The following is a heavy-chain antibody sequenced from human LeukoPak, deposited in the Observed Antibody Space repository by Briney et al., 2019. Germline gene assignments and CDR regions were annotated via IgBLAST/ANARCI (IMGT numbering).Heavy chain of an antibody. CDR2: IYYSGST. V-gene: IGHV4-59*08. Sequence: SETLSLTCTVSGGSISSYCWSWIRQPPGKGLEWIGYIYYSGSTNYNPSLKSRVTISVDTSKNQFSLKLSSVTAADTAVYYCARQPTDYYGSGSYYLDFDYWGQGTLVTVSS. J-gene: IGHJ4*02. CDR1: GGSISSYC. CDR3: ARQPTDYYGSGSYYLDFDY. D-gene: IGHD3-10*01.